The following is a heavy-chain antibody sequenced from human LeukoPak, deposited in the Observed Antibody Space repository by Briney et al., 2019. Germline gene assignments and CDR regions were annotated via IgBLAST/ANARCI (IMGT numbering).Heavy chain of an antibody. Sequence: SETLSLTCAVYGGSFSDYYWSWIRQPPGKGLEYIGEINHSGITNYNPSLMSRVTISVDTSKNQFSLRLTSVTAADTAVYYCARQTGSGLFILPGGQGTLVTVSS. J-gene: IGHJ4*02. V-gene: IGHV4-34*01. CDR2: INHSGIT. D-gene: IGHD3/OR15-3a*01. CDR1: GGSFSDYY. CDR3: ARQTGSGLFILP.